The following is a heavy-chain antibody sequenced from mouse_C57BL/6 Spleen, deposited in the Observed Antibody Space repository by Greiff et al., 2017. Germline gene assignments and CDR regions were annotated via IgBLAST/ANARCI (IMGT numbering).Heavy chain of an antibody. CDR3: ARDGVRYAMDY. J-gene: IGHJ4*01. D-gene: IGHD2-2*01. Sequence: VQLQQSGAELARPGASVKMSCKASGYTFTSYTMHWVKQGPGQGLEWIGYINPSSGYTKYNQKFKDKATLTADKSSSTAYMQLSSLTSEDSAVYYRARDGVRYAMDYWGQGTSVTVSS. CDR1: GYTFTSYT. CDR2: INPSSGYT. V-gene: IGHV1-4*01.